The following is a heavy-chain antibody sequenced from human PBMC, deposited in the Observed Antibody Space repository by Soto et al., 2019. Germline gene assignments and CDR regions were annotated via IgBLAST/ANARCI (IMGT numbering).Heavy chain of an antibody. V-gene: IGHV4-4*07. J-gene: IGHJ4*02. D-gene: IGHD6-6*01. CDR3: ARAKPKHEYSSSSPTYYFDY. CDR1: GYSISSSYY. CDR2: IYTSGST. Sequence: SETLSLTCTVSGYSISSSYYWSWIRQPAGKGLEWIGRIYTSGSTNYNPSLKSRVTMSVDTSKNQFSLKLSSVTAADTAVYYCARAKPKHEYSSSSPTYYFDYWGQGTLVTVSS.